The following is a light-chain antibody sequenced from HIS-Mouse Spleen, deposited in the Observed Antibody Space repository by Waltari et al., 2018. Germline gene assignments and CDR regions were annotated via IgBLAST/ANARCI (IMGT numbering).Light chain of an antibody. V-gene: IGLV1-47*01. J-gene: IGLJ1*01. Sequence: QSVLTQPPSASGTPGQRGTISCSGTSPNLGSNFVYCYQHLPGTAPKPPIYRNNQRPSGVPDRFSGSKSGTSASLAISGLRSEDEADYYCAAWDDSLSGYVFGTGTKVTVL. CDR2: RNN. CDR1: SPNLGSNF. CDR3: AAWDDSLSGYV.